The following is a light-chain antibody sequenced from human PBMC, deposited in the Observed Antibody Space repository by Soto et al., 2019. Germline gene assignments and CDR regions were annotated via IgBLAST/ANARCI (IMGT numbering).Light chain of an antibody. CDR2: EVS. V-gene: IGLV2-14*01. Sequence: QSVLTQPASVSGSPGQSITISCTGTSSDVGGYNYVSWYQQHPGKAPKLMIYEVSNRPSGVSNRFSGSKSGNTASLTISGLQAEDEADYYCSSHTSSSTWVFGTGTKLTVL. CDR1: SSDVGGYNY. CDR3: SSHTSSSTWV. J-gene: IGLJ1*01.